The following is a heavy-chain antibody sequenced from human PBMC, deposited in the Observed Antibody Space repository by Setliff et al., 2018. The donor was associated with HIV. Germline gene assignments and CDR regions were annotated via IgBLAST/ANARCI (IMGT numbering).Heavy chain of an antibody. CDR2: IFYSETVYYGGRT. D-gene: IGHD2-21*02. CDR3: ARGVPLLPPHY. J-gene: IGHJ4*02. V-gene: IGHV4-39*07. CDR1: GDSISSVSYY. Sequence: PSETLSLTCTVSGDSISSVSYYWGWIRQPPGKGLEWIGSIFYSETVYYGGRTYYSPSLKSRVTISVDTSKSQFSLKLSSVTAADTAVYYCARGVPLLPPHYWGQGTLVTVSS.